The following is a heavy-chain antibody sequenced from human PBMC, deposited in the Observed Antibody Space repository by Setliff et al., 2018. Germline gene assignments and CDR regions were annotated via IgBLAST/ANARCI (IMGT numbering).Heavy chain of an antibody. J-gene: IGHJ4*02. CDR3: IVAGNYFDY. Sequence: ETLSLTCTVSGYSISSGYYWGWIRQPPGKGLEWIGRIRSKAFSYATRYTESMKGRFTISRDDSKNTAYLQMDSLNTEDTAVYYCIVAGNYFDYWGQGTLVTVSS. D-gene: IGHD5-12*01. CDR1: GYSISSGY. CDR2: IRSKAFSYAT. V-gene: IGHV3-73*01.